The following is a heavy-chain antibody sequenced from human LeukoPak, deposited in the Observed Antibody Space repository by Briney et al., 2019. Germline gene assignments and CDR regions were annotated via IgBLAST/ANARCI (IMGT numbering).Heavy chain of an antibody. Sequence: SETLSLTCTVSGGSISSDSYYWGWIRQPPGKGLEWIGSIYHSGSTHYNPSLKSRITISIDTSKSQFSLELRSVTAADTAVYYCARNATVTTRSEAFDIWGQGTMLTVSS. CDR1: GGSISSDSYY. J-gene: IGHJ3*02. V-gene: IGHV4-39*07. D-gene: IGHD4-17*01. CDR2: IYHSGST. CDR3: ARNATVTTRSEAFDI.